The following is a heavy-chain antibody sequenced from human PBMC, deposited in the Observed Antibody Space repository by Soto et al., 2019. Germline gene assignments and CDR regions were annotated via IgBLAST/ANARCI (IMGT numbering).Heavy chain of an antibody. CDR1: GFTFDDYA. CDR3: ARVGVVTAAGTSDY. J-gene: IGHJ4*02. D-gene: IGHD6-13*01. CDR2: ISWNSGSI. V-gene: IGHV3-9*01. Sequence: GGSLRLSCAASGFTFDDYAMHWVRQAPGKGLEWVSGISWNSGSIGYADSVKGRFTISRDNAKNSLYLQMNSLRAEDTAVYYCARVGVVTAAGTSDYWGQGTLVTVSS.